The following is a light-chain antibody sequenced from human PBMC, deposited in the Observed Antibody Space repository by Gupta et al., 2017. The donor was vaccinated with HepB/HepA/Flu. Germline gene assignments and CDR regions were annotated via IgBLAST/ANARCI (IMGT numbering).Light chain of an antibody. V-gene: IGLV1-44*01. Sequence: QSLLTQPPSASGTPGQRVTISCSGSSSNIGSNTVNWYQQVPGTAPKLLIYTNDQRPSGVPDRFSGSKSGTSASLAISGLQAEDEADYYCATWDDSLNGAVFGGGTKLTVL. J-gene: IGLJ7*01. CDR2: TND. CDR3: ATWDDSLNGAV. CDR1: SSNIGSNT.